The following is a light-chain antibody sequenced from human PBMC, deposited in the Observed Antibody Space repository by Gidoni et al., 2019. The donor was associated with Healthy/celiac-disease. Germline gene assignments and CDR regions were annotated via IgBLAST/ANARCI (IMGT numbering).Light chain of an antibody. CDR3: CSYAGSSTLV. V-gene: IGLV2-23*01. J-gene: IGLJ2*01. CDR2: EGS. Sequence: QSALTQPASVSGSPGQSITIPCTGTSSDVGSYNLVSLYQQHPGKAPKLRIYEGSKRPSGVSKRFSGSKSGNTASLTISGLQAEDEADYYCCSYAGSSTLVFGGGTKLTVL. CDR1: SSDVGSYNL.